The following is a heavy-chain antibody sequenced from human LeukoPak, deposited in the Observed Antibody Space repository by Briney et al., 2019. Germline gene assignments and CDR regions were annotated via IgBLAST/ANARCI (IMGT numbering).Heavy chain of an antibody. CDR1: GFSFSSYG. Sequence: GGSLRLSCAASGFSFSSYGMTWVRQAPGKGLEWVSSISSRSSSIYYADSVKGRFTISRDNSKNTLYLQMNSLRAEDTAVYYCARDSSSWYYYYYGMDVWGQGTTVTVSS. CDR3: ARDSSSWYYYYYGMDV. V-gene: IGHV3-21*01. D-gene: IGHD6-13*01. CDR2: ISSRSSSI. J-gene: IGHJ6*02.